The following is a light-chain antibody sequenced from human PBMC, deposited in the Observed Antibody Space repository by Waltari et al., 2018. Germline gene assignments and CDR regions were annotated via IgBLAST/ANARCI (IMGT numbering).Light chain of an antibody. Sequence: DIVMTXXPDSLAVSLGERATINCXSSQSVLXSSNNKNYLAWYQQKPGQPPKLLIYWASTRESGVPXXXSGSGXXTDXTXTXXSLQAEDXXXXXCXQYYSTPYTXGXXXKXEXK. V-gene: IGKV4-1*01. CDR3: XQYYSTPYT. CDR2: WAS. CDR1: QSVLXSSNNKNY. J-gene: IGKJ2*01.